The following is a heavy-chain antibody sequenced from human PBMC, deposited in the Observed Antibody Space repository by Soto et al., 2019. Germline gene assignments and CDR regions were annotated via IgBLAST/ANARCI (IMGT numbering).Heavy chain of an antibody. D-gene: IGHD2-8*01. J-gene: IGHJ6*03. V-gene: IGHV3-33*01. CDR1: GFTFSSYG. CDR3: ARGRNDIVLTGGRSYYYYYYYMDV. CDR2: IWYDGSNK. Sequence: QVQLVESGGGVVQPGRSLRLSCAASGFTFSSYGMHWVRQAPGKGLEWVAVIWYDGSNKYYADSVKGRFTISRDNSKNTLYRQMNSLRAEDTAVYYCARGRNDIVLTGGRSYYYYYYYMDVWGKGTTVTVSS.